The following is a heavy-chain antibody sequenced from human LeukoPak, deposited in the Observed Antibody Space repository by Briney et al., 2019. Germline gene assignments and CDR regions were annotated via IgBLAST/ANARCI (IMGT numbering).Heavy chain of an antibody. D-gene: IGHD6-25*01. CDR1: GGSISSYY. CDR2: IYTSGST. CDR3: AREGGRLPYYYYYYMDV. J-gene: IGHJ6*03. Sequence: SETLSLTCTVSGGSISSYYWSWIRQPAGKGLEWIGRIYTSGSTNYNPSLKSRVTMSVDTSKNQFSLKLSSVTAADTAVYYCAREGGRLPYYYYYYMDVWGKGTTVTVSS. V-gene: IGHV4-4*07.